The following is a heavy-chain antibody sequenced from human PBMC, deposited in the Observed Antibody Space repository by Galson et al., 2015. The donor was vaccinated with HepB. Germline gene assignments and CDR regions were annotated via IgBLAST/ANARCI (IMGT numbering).Heavy chain of an antibody. CDR2: ISGSGGSI. Sequence: SLRLSCAASGFTFSNYGMSWVRQAPGKGLEWVSFISGSGGSIKYADSVKGRFTISRDNSKNTLYLQMNSLRAEDTAVYYCVRDRPTEYYYDSYGYAYYFDYWGQGTLVAVSS. CDR1: GFTFSNYG. V-gene: IGHV3-23*01. D-gene: IGHD3-22*01. CDR3: VRDRPTEYYYDSYGYAYYFDY. J-gene: IGHJ4*02.